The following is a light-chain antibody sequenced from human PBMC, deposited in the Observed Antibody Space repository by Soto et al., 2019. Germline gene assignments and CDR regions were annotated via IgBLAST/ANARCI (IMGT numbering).Light chain of an antibody. Sequence: DFQMTQFPSTMSSSVGDTVTVTCRASQSVSGWLAWDQQKPGKAPKLLIYKASSLESGVPSRFSGSGSGTEFTLTISSLQPDDFATYYCQQYNSYSWTFGQGTKVDI. CDR2: KAS. CDR3: QQYNSYSWT. CDR1: QSVSGW. V-gene: IGKV1-5*03. J-gene: IGKJ1*01.